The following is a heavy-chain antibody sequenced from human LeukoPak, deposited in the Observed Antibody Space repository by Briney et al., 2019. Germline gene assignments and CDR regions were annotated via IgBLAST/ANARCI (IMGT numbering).Heavy chain of an antibody. Sequence: GASVKVSCKASGYTFTNYGISWVRQAPGQGLEWMGWINPNSGGTNYAQKFQGRVTMTRDTSIRTAYMELSRLRSDDTAMYYCARALPHRRLMDTTMEQHWFDPWGQGTLVTVSS. CDR3: ARALPHRRLMDTTMEQHWFDP. D-gene: IGHD5-18*01. CDR2: INPNSGGT. J-gene: IGHJ5*02. CDR1: GYTFTNYG. V-gene: IGHV1-2*02.